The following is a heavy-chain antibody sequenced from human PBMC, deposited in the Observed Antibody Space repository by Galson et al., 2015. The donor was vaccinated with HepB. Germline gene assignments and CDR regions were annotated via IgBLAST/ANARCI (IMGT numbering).Heavy chain of an antibody. CDR2: ISAYNGNT. CDR3: ARVYYYGSGSYSPPLDAFDI. Sequence: SVKVSCKASGYTFTSYGISWVRQAPGQGLEWMGWISAYNGNTNYAQKLQGRVTMTTDTSTSTAYMELRSLRSDDTAVYYCARVYYYGSGSYSPPLDAFDIWGQGTMVTVSS. J-gene: IGHJ3*02. D-gene: IGHD3-10*01. CDR1: GYTFTSYG. V-gene: IGHV1-18*01.